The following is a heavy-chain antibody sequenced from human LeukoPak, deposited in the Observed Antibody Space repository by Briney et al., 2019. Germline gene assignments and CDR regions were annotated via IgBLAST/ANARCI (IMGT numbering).Heavy chain of an antibody. J-gene: IGHJ4*02. CDR1: GITFSNYA. D-gene: IGHD5-18*01. Sequence: GGSLRLSCVASGITFSNYAVSWVRQAPEKGLDWVSVISGSAHKIRYADSVKGRLTISRDNSENIVYLQMNNLRVEDTAVYYCAGRPTGYSSGYIHWGQGTLVTVSS. CDR2: ISGSAHKI. V-gene: IGHV3-23*01. CDR3: AGRPTGYSSGYIH.